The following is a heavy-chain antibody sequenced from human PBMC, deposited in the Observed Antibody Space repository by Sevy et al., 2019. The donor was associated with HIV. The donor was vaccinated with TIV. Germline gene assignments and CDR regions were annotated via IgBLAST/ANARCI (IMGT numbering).Heavy chain of an antibody. J-gene: IGHJ3*02. CDR2: ISWNSGSI. CDR1: GFTFDGHA. D-gene: IGHD2-8*02. Sequence: GGSLRLSCVGSGFTFDGHAMHWVRLVPGKGLEWVSGISWNSGSIRYVDSVKGRFTISRDNAKNSLYLQMSSLKAEDTALYPCVRDDSSRGPGGLDIWGQGIMVTVSS. CDR3: VRDDSSRGPGGLDI. V-gene: IGHV3-9*01.